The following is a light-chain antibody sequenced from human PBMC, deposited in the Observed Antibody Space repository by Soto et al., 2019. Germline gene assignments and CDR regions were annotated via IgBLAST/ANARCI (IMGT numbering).Light chain of an antibody. V-gene: IGLV8-61*01. CDR3: LLYVSRVIRV. J-gene: IGLJ3*02. CDR1: SGSVSTSHY. CDR2: NTK. Sequence: QAVVTQEPSFSVSPGGTVTITCDLSSGSVSTSHYPSWYQQTPGQAPRTLIYNTKIRSSGVPDRFSGYILGNKAALTITGAQADDESVYFCLLYVSRVIRVFGGGTKVTVL.